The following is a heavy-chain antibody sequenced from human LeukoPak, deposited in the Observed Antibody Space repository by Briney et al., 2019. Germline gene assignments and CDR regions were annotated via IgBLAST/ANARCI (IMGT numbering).Heavy chain of an antibody. CDR1: GFTFSSYS. CDR3: ARDCDYYDSSGHPCY. V-gene: IGHV3-21*01. CDR2: TSSSSSYI. Sequence: PGGSLRLSCAASGFTFSSYSMNWVRQAPGKGLEWVSSTSSSSSYIYHAGSVKGRFTISRDNAKNSLYLQMNSLRAEDTAVYYCARDCDYYDSSGHPCYWGQGTLVTVSS. D-gene: IGHD3-22*01. J-gene: IGHJ4*02.